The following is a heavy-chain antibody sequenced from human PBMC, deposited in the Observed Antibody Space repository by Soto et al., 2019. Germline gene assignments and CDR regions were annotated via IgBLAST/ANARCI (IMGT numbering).Heavy chain of an antibody. V-gene: IGHV3-33*01. J-gene: IGHJ4*02. D-gene: IGHD3-10*01. CDR3: ARNQGYYGSGRSSFDY. CDR1: GFTFSSYG. Sequence: QVHLVESGGGVVQPGRSLRLSCAASGFTFSSYGMHWVRQAPGKGLEWVAIIWSDGSNEYYADSVKGRFTISRDNSKNTLYLQINSLRAEDTAVYYCARNQGYYGSGRSSFDYWGQGTLVTVSS. CDR2: IWSDGSNE.